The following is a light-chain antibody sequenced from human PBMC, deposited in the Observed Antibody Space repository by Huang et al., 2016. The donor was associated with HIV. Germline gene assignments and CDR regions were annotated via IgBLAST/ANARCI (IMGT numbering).Light chain of an antibody. V-gene: IGKV3-20*01. CDR3: QQYAGSVWT. J-gene: IGKJ1*01. CDR1: QTISSSY. CDR2: GAS. Sequence: EIVLTQSPGTLSLSPGERATLSCRASQTISSSYLAWFQQKPGQAPRLLIYGASSRATGVPDRVSGSGSGTDFTLTISRLEPEDFAVYYCQQYAGSVWTFGQGTKVEIK.